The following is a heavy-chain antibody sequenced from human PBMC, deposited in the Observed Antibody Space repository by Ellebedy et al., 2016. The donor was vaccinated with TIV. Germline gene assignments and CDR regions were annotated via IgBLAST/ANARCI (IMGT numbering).Heavy chain of an antibody. CDR1: GYTFTSYY. Sequence: ASVKVSCXASGYTFTSYYMHWVRQAPGQGLEWMGIINPSGGSTSYAQKFQGRVTMTRDTSTSTVYMELSSLRSEDTAVYYCARELLVGSTSHPYYYYYYMDVWGKGTTVTVSS. J-gene: IGHJ6*03. D-gene: IGHD2-2*01. CDR3: ARELLVGSTSHPYYYYYYMDV. V-gene: IGHV1-46*01. CDR2: INPSGGST.